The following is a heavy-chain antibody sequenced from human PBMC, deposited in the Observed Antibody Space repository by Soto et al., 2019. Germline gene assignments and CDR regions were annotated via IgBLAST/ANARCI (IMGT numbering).Heavy chain of an antibody. CDR1: GFTFSNYA. Sequence: GGSLRLSCAASGFTFSNYAMNWVRQAPGKGLEWVSGISGSSVSTLYADSVKGRFTVSRDNSKNTLYLQMNSLRAEDTAVYYCVKDPQEWIQTRFDNWGQGTLITVSS. CDR2: ISGSSVST. CDR3: VKDPQEWIQTRFDN. D-gene: IGHD5-18*01. V-gene: IGHV3-23*01. J-gene: IGHJ4*02.